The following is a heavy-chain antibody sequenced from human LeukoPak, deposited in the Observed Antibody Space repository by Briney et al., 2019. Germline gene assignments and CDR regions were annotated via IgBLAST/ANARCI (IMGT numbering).Heavy chain of an antibody. CDR3: ARYSGSYYVDY. D-gene: IGHD1-26*01. Sequence: GGSLRLSCAASGFTFSNAWMSRVRQAPGKGLEWVSAISGSGGSTYYADSVKGRFTISRDNSKNTLYLQMNSLRAEDTAVYYCARYSGSYYVDYWGQGTLVTVSS. CDR1: GFTFSNAW. CDR2: ISGSGGST. J-gene: IGHJ4*02. V-gene: IGHV3-23*01.